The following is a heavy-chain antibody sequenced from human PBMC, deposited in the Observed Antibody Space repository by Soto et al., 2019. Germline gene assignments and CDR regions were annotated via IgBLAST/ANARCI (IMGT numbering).Heavy chain of an antibody. CDR3: AKADDILTGYAFDP. J-gene: IGHJ5*02. V-gene: IGHV3-23*01. D-gene: IGHD3-9*01. Sequence: RLSCAASGFTFNNFVMSWVRQAPGKGLEWVSGISGRGGTISYADSVKGRFTISRDNSKNTLYLQMNSLRAEDTAIYYCAKADDILTGYAFDPWGQGTLVTVSS. CDR1: GFTFNNFV. CDR2: ISGRGGTI.